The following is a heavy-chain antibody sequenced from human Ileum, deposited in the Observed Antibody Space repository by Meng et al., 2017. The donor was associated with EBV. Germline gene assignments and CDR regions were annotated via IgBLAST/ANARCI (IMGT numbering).Heavy chain of an antibody. CDR3: AVEVIFGGVPFDD. CDR1: GNTVTNKA. J-gene: IGHJ4*02. Sequence: QVQLVQAGAEVKKPWASVKVSCKVSGNTVTNKAIHWVRQAPGQGLEWMGWINPRNGNTDYSQKFQDRVTITRDTSASTAYMELSSLTSEDMAVYFCAVEVIFGGVPFDDWGQGTLVTVSS. V-gene: IGHV1-3*01. CDR2: INPRNGNT. D-gene: IGHD2-8*02.